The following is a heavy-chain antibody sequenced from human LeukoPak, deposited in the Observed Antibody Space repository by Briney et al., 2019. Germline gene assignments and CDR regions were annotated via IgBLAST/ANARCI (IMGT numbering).Heavy chain of an antibody. V-gene: IGHV4-39*07. CDR3: AREYNNYGRRSGFDY. Sequence: MASETLSLTCTVSGGSISSSSYYWGWIRQPPGKGLEWIGSIYYSGSTYYNPSLKSRVTISVDTSKNQFSMKLSSVTAADTAVYYCAREYNNYGRRSGFDYWGQGTLVTVSS. D-gene: IGHD4-11*01. CDR2: IYYSGST. J-gene: IGHJ4*02. CDR1: GGSISSSSYY.